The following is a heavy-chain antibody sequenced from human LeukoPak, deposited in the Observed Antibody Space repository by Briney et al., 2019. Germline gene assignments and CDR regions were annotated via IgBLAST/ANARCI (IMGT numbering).Heavy chain of an antibody. CDR1: GFTFSSYA. CDR3: AKNGVFNWNGDY. J-gene: IGHJ4*02. D-gene: IGHD1-20*01. Sequence: GGSLRLSCAASGFTFSSYAMSWVRQAPGKGLEWVSVIYSGGSTYYADSVKGRFTISRDNSKNTLYLQMNSLRAEDTAVYYRAKNGVFNWNGDYWGQGTLVTVSS. CDR2: IYSGGST. V-gene: IGHV3-23*03.